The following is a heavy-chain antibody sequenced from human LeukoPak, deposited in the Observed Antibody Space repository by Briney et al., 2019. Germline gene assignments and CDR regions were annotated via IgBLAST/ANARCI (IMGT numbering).Heavy chain of an antibody. Sequence: GGSLRLSCAASGFTFSTYWMHWVRQAPGKGLVWVSRISSDGSITSYADSVKGRFTISRDNSKNTLYLQMNSLRAEDTAVYYCAKYPPNYYDSSGYYFYWGQGTLVTVSS. V-gene: IGHV3-74*01. CDR3: AKYPPNYYDSSGYYFY. CDR2: ISSDGSIT. D-gene: IGHD3-22*01. J-gene: IGHJ4*02. CDR1: GFTFSTYW.